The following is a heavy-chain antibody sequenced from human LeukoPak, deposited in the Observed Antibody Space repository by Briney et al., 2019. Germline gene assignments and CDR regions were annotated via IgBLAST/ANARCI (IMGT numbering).Heavy chain of an antibody. CDR2: INHSGST. CDR3: ARGRCSGVRGCQH. V-gene: IGHV4-34*01. Sequence: PSETLSLTCAVYGGSFSGYYWSWIRQPPGKGLEWIGEINHSGSTNYNPSLKSRVTISVDTSKNQFSLKLSSVTAADTAVYYCARGRCSGVRGCQHWGQGTLVTVSS. J-gene: IGHJ1*01. D-gene: IGHD2-15*01. CDR1: GGSFSGYY.